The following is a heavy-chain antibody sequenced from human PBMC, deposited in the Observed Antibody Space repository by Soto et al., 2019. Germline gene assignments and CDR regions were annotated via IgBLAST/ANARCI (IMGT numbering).Heavy chain of an antibody. D-gene: IGHD5-12*01. Sequence: SETLSLTCTVSGGSISSGGYYWSWIRQHPGKGLEWIGYIYYSGSTYYHPSLKCRVTISVDTSKNQFSLRVSSVTAADTAVYCCARGGGGHAAYWGQGTLVTVSS. CDR3: ARGGGGHAAY. CDR1: GGSISSGGYY. J-gene: IGHJ4*02. V-gene: IGHV4-31*03. CDR2: IYYSGST.